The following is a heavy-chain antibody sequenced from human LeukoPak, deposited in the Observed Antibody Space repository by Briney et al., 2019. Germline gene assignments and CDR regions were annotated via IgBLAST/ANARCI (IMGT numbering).Heavy chain of an antibody. D-gene: IGHD1-26*01. Sequence: SETLSLTCTVSGDSISSYYWSWIRQPPGKGLEWIGYIYESGRTNHNPSLKSRVNISADTSKNQFSLELSSVTATDTAVYFCATNRAGTYNRPFDIWGQGTMVTVSS. J-gene: IGHJ3*02. CDR1: GDSISSYY. V-gene: IGHV4-59*08. CDR2: IYESGRT. CDR3: ATNRAGTYNRPFDI.